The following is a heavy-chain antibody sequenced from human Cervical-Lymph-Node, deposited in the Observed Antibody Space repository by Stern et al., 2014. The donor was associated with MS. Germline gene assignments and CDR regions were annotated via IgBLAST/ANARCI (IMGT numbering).Heavy chain of an antibody. J-gene: IGHJ4*02. D-gene: IGHD1-26*01. V-gene: IGHV3-30*18. Sequence: VHLVECGGGVVQPGRSLRLSCAASTFTFSTYGMHWVRQAPGKGLEGVAVISYDGSNKHYADSVKGRFTISRDNSKNTLFLQMNSLRAEDTAVYYCAKDQGAGATAFDYWGQGTLVTVSS. CDR3: AKDQGAGATAFDY. CDR2: ISYDGSNK. CDR1: TFTFSTYG.